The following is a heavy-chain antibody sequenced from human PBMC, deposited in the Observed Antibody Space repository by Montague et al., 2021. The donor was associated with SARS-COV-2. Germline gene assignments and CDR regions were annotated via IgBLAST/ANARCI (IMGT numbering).Heavy chain of an antibody. V-gene: IGHV4-34*01. CDR1: GGSFSGYH. D-gene: IGHD6-19*01. Sequence: SETLSLTCAVYGGSFSGYHWSWIRQPPAKGLEWIGEINHSGSTNYNPSLKSRVTISVDTSKNQFSLSLSSVTAADTAVYYCARGGRQWLVIDPRYYFDYWGQGTLVTVSS. CDR2: INHSGST. CDR3: ARGGRQWLVIDPRYYFDY. J-gene: IGHJ4*01.